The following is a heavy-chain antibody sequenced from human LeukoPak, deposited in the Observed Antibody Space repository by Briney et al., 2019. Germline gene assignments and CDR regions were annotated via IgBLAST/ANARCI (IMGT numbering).Heavy chain of an antibody. D-gene: IGHD4-23*01. J-gene: IGHJ4*02. Sequence: PSETLSLTCTVSGGSISSYYWSWIRQPPGKGLEWIGYIYYSGSTNYNPSLKSRVTISVDTSKNQFSLKLSSVTAADTAVYYCARDGNEDYFDYWGQETLVTVSS. CDR1: GGSISSYY. V-gene: IGHV4-59*01. CDR2: IYYSGST. CDR3: ARDGNEDYFDY.